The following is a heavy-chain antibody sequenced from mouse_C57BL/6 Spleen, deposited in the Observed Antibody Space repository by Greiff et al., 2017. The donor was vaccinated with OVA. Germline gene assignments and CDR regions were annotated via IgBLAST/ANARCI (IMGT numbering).Heavy chain of an antibody. CDR3: ANYGSSFT. Sequence: VQLQQSGAELVKPGASVKLSCKASGYTFTSYWMQWVKQRPGQGLEWIGEIDPSDSYTNYNQKFKGKATLTVDTSSSTAYMQLSSLTSEDSAVYYCANYGSSFTWGQGTTLTVSS. D-gene: IGHD1-1*01. CDR2: IDPSDSYT. CDR1: GYTFTSYW. J-gene: IGHJ2*01. V-gene: IGHV1-50*01.